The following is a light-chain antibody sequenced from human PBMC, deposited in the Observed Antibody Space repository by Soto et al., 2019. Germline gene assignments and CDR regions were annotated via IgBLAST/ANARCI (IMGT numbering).Light chain of an antibody. CDR1: RSNIGSNT. V-gene: IGLV1-44*01. J-gene: IGLJ1*01. Sequence: QSVLTQPPSTSGTPGQRVTISCSGSRSNIGSNTVTWYQQLPGTAPKLLIYRNNQRPSGVPDRFSGSKSGTSASLAISGLQSEDEADYYCAAWDDGLNGSYDCGSGTKVTV. CDR3: AAWDDGLNGSYD. CDR2: RNN.